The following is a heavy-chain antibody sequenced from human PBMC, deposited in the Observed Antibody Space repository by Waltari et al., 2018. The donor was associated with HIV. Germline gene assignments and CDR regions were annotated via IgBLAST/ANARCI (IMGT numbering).Heavy chain of an antibody. CDR2: IDHRGST. V-gene: IGHV4-34*01. Sequence: QVQLQQWGAGLLKPSETLSLTCAVYGGSFSGYYWSWIRQPPGKGLEWIGEIDHRGSTNDNPSLKSRVTISVDTSKNQFSLKLSSVTAADTAVYYCARGREGGSYSEFDYWGQGTLVTVSS. CDR3: ARGREGGSYSEFDY. J-gene: IGHJ4*02. D-gene: IGHD1-26*01. CDR1: GGSFSGYY.